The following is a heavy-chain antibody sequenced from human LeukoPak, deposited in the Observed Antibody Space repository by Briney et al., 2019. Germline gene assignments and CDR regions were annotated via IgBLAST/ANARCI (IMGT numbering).Heavy chain of an antibody. Sequence: SETLSLTCTVSGDSIRSFYWSWIRQPPWKGLEWVGYIYYSGSTDYNPSLRSRVTISIDTSKNQFSLKLSSVTAADTAVYYCARHYGSGSYYDSWFDPWGQGTLVTVSS. V-gene: IGHV4-59*01. CDR1: GDSIRSFY. CDR2: IYYSGST. J-gene: IGHJ5*02. CDR3: ARHYGSGSYYDSWFDP. D-gene: IGHD3-10*01.